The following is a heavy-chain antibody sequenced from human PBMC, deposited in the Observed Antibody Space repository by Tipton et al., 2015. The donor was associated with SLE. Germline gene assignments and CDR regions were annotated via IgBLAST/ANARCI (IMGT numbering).Heavy chain of an antibody. CDR3: ASQGSVGITTTDN. V-gene: IGHV1-2*06. Sequence: QLVQSGAEVKKPGASVKVFCKASGYTFTDYGISWVRQAPGQGLQWMGRINPATGDTKYSQRFQGRVTMTRDTSIGTAYMELSPLRSDDTAVYYCASQGSVGITTTDNWGQGTLVTVSS. CDR1: GYTFTDYG. D-gene: IGHD3-22*01. J-gene: IGHJ4*02. CDR2: INPATGDT.